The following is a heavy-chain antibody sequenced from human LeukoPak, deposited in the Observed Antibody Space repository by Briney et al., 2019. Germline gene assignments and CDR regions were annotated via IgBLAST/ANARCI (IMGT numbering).Heavy chain of an antibody. D-gene: IGHD1-1*01. CDR2: IYHSGST. V-gene: IGHV4-38-2*01. CDR1: GYSISSGYY. J-gene: IGHJ4*02. CDR3: ALNTGPDY. Sequence: SETLSLTCAVSGYSISSGYYWGWIRQPPGKGLEWIGSIYHSGSTYYNPSLKSRVTISVDTSKNQFSLKLSSVTAAGTAVYYCALNTGPDYWGQGTLVTVSS.